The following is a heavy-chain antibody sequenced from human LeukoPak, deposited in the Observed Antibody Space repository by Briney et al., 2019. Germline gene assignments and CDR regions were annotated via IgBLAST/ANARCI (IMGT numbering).Heavy chain of an antibody. Sequence: GRSLRLSCAASGFTFSSYAMNWVRQAPGTGLEWVSTISDSGSITYYVDSVKGRFTISRDNSKNTLYLQMNSLRAEDTAVYYCAKGVGTRSSSIDYWGQGTLVTVSS. J-gene: IGHJ4*02. CDR1: GFTFSSYA. CDR2: ISDSGSIT. CDR3: AKGVGTRSSSIDY. V-gene: IGHV3-23*01. D-gene: IGHD2-2*01.